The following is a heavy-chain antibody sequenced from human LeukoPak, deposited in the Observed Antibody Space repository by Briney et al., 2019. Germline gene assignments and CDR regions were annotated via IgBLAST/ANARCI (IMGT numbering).Heavy chain of an antibody. J-gene: IGHJ3*02. Sequence: GGSLRLSCAASGFTFSSYSMNWVRQAPGKGLEWVSSISSSSSYIYYADSVKGRFTISRDNAKNSLYLQMNSLRAEDTAVYYCAREDSSDYYRAIDAFDIWGQGTMVTVSS. CDR3: AREDSSDYYRAIDAFDI. V-gene: IGHV3-21*01. CDR1: GFTFSSYS. CDR2: ISSSSSYI. D-gene: IGHD3-22*01.